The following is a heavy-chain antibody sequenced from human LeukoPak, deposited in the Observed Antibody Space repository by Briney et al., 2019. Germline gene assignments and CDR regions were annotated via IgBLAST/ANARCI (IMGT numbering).Heavy chain of an antibody. D-gene: IGHD6-19*01. J-gene: IGHJ5*02. CDR3: ARAGSSGWSRFGWSDP. Sequence: GGSLRLSCVVSGFTFSSFEMHWVRQAPGKGLDWVSYISTTGTTTYYADSVKGRFTISRDTAKNSLYLQMNSLRPEDTAVYYCARAGSSGWSRFGWSDPWGQGTLVTVSS. CDR1: GFTFSSFE. CDR2: ISTTGTTT. V-gene: IGHV3-48*03.